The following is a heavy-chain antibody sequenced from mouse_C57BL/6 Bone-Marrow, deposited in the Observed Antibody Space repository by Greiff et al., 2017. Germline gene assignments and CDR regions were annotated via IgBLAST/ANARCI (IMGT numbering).Heavy chain of an antibody. CDR3: ARRLLSWFAY. Sequence: VQLQQSGPELVKPGASVKIPCKASGYTFTDYNMDWVKQSHGKSLEWIGDINPNNGGTIYNQKFKGTATLTVDKSSSTAYMELRSLTSEDTAGYYCARRLLSWFAYWGQGTLVTVSA. D-gene: IGHD2-3*01. CDR1: GYTFTDYN. V-gene: IGHV1-18*01. J-gene: IGHJ3*01. CDR2: INPNNGGT.